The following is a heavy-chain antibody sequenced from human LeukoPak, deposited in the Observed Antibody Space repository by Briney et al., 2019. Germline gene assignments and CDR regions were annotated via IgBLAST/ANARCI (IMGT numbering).Heavy chain of an antibody. J-gene: IGHJ3*01. CDR2: IYISGGT. Sequence: PSQTLSLTCTVSGGSISNLDYYWTWIRQPAGKRLEWIGRIYISGGTNYNPSLKSRVTMSVDKSKNQISLNLASLTAADTALYYCAGRGSSSGTFDVWGPGTFVTVSS. D-gene: IGHD2-2*01. V-gene: IGHV4-61*02. CDR3: AGRGSSSGTFDV. CDR1: GGSISNLDYY.